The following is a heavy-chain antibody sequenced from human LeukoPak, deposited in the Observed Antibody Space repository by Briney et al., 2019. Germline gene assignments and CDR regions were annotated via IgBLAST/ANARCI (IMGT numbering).Heavy chain of an antibody. CDR1: GGSISSYY. CDR2: IYYSGST. CDR3: ARGEQWLVRSFDY. D-gene: IGHD6-19*01. V-gene: IGHV4-59*01. Sequence: SETLSLTCTVSGGSISSYYWSWIRQPPGKGLEWIGYIYYSGSTNYNPSLKSRVTISVDTSKNQFSLKLSSVTAADTAVYYCARGEQWLVRSFDYWGQGTLVTVSS. J-gene: IGHJ4*02.